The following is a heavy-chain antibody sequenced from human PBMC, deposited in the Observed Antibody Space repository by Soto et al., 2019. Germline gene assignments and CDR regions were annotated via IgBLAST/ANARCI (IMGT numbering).Heavy chain of an antibody. CDR3: ARIAGLLGHLGYYYMDV. CDR1: GYTFTSYG. Sequence: ASVKVSCKASGYTFTSYGISWVRQAPGQGLEWMGWISAYNGNTNYAQKLQGRVTMTTDTSTSTAYMELRSLRSDDTAVYYCARIAGLLGHLGYYYMDVWGKGTTVTVSS. J-gene: IGHJ6*03. CDR2: ISAYNGNT. V-gene: IGHV1-18*01. D-gene: IGHD1-1*01.